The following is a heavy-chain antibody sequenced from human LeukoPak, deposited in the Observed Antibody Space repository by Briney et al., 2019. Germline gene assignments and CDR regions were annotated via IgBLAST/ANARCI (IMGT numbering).Heavy chain of an antibody. CDR3: ARGERVRRYRRGGGEVY. V-gene: IGHV1-18*01. CDR1: GYTFTSYG. J-gene: IGHJ4*02. Sequence: ASVKVSCKASGYTFTSYGISWVRQAPGQGLEWMGWISAYNGNTNYAQKLQGRVTMTTDTSTSTAYMELRSLRSDDTAVYYWARGERVRRYRRGGGEVYWGQGTLVTVSS. CDR2: ISAYNGNT. D-gene: IGHD1-1*01.